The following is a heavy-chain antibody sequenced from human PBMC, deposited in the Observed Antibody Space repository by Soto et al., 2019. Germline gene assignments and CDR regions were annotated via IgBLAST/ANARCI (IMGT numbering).Heavy chain of an antibody. CDR1: GFTFGSYA. CDR2: AGPSGSST. D-gene: IGHD3-22*01. J-gene: IGHJ4*02. CDR3: ARTYYYDSTGYYRTFDY. V-gene: IGHV3-23*01. Sequence: GGSLRLSCAASGFTFGSYAMSWVRLAPGKGLEWVSVAGPSGSSTFYADSVRGRFTISRDNVENTLYLQMDSLRVADTALYFCARTYYYDSTGYYRTFDYWGQGTLVTVSS.